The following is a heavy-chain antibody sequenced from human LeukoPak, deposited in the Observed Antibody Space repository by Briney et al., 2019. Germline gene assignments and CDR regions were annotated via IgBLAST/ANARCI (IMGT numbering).Heavy chain of an antibody. CDR2: ISSSSSYI. Sequence: PGGSLRLSCAASGFTFSSYRMNWVRQAPGKGLEWVSSISSSSSYIYYADSVKGRFTISRDNAKNSLYLQMNSLRAEDTAVYYCARDPYYDILTGYPGYYYYYGIDVWGQGTTVTVSS. CDR3: ARDPYYDILTGYPGYYYYYGIDV. D-gene: IGHD3-9*01. J-gene: IGHJ6*02. V-gene: IGHV3-21*01. CDR1: GFTFSSYR.